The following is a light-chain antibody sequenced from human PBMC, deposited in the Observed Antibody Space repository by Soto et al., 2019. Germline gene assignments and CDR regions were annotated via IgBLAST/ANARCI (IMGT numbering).Light chain of an antibody. CDR3: SSYSSTSTRV. CDR2: DVS. V-gene: IGLV2-14*01. Sequence: QSALTQPASVSGSPGQSITISCSGTSSDVGGYNSVSWYQQYPGTAPKLLIYDVSYRPSGISTRFSGSKSGDTASLTISGLQADDEADYFCSSYSSTSTRVYGGGTKLTVL. J-gene: IGLJ3*02. CDR1: SSDVGGYNS.